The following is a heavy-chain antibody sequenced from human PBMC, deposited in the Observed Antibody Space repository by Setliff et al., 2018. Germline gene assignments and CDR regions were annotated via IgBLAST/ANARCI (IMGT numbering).Heavy chain of an antibody. CDR2: ISAYNGNT. CDR1: GYTFTSYG. V-gene: IGHV1-18*01. CDR3: ATYVGITYYYDSSGYPTHFQH. Sequence: ASVKVSCKASGYTFTSYGISWVRQAPGQGLEWMGWISAYNGNTNYAQKFQGRVTMTEDTSTDTAYMELSSLRSEDTAVYYCATYVGITYYYDSSGYPTHFQHWGQGTLVTVSS. D-gene: IGHD3-22*01. J-gene: IGHJ1*01.